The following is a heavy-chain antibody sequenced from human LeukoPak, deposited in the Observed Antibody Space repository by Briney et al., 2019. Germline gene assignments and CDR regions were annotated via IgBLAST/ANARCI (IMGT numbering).Heavy chain of an antibody. Sequence: PGGSLRLSCAASGFTFRSYALNWVRQAPGKGLEWVSYISSSSSTIYYTDSVKGRFTISRDNAKNSLYLQMNSLRDEDTAVYYCVRGSGVDAHIDYWGQGTLVTVSA. CDR2: ISSSSSTI. CDR1: GFTFRSYA. J-gene: IGHJ4*02. V-gene: IGHV3-48*02. D-gene: IGHD3-3*01. CDR3: VRGSGVDAHIDY.